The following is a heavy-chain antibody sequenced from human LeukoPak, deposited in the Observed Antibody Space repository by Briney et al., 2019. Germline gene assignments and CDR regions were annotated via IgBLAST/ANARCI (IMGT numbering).Heavy chain of an antibody. V-gene: IGHV3-30*18. Sequence: GGSLRLSCAASGFTFSSYGMHWVRQAPGKELEWVAVISYDGSNKYYADSVKGRFTISRDNSKNTLYLQMNSLRAEDTAVYYCAKESKTGYFDYWGQGTLVTVSS. J-gene: IGHJ4*02. CDR2: ISYDGSNK. CDR3: AKESKTGYFDY. D-gene: IGHD3-10*01. CDR1: GFTFSSYG.